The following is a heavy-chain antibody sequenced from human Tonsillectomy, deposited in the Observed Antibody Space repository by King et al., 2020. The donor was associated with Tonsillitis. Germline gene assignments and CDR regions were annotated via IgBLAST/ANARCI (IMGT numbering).Heavy chain of an antibody. D-gene: IGHD3-22*01. V-gene: IGHV3-49*03. CDR2: IRSKAYGGTT. Sequence: QLVQSGGRLVQPGRSLRLSCTASGFTFGDYAMSWFRQAPGKELEWVGFIRSKAYGGTTEYAASVKGRFTISRDDSKSIAYLQMNSLKTEDTAVYYCTRDEPIYYYDSSGYIDYWGQGTLVTVSS. J-gene: IGHJ4*02. CDR1: GFTFGDYA. CDR3: TRDEPIYYYDSSGYIDY.